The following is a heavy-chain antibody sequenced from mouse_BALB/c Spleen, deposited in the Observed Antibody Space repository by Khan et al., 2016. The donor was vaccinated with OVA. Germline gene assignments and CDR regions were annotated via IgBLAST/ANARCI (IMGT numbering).Heavy chain of an antibody. Sequence: EVELVESGGGLVKPGGSLKLSCAASGFTFSSYTLSWVRQTPEMRLEWVATISSGATYTYYPDSVKARFTISRDNAKNTLYLQMRSLKSEDTAMYYCSRDGNYAHWYFDVWGAGTTVTVSS. CDR1: GFTFSSYT. J-gene: IGHJ1*01. V-gene: IGHV5-6-4*01. CDR3: SRDGNYAHWYFDV. CDR2: ISSGATYT. D-gene: IGHD2-1*01.